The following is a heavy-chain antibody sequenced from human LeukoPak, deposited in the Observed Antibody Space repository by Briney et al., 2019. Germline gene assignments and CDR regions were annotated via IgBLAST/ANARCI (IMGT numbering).Heavy chain of an antibody. V-gene: IGHV3-30*03. J-gene: IGHJ4*02. CDR3: ARGRRGYSSSWDYFDY. CDR2: ISYDGSNK. D-gene: IGHD6-13*01. CDR1: GFTFSSYS. Sequence: GGSLRLSCAASGFTFSSYSMNWVRQAPGKGLEWVAVISYDGSNKYYADSVKGRFTISRDNSKNTLYLQMNSLRAEDTAVYYCARGRRGYSSSWDYFDYWGQGTLVTVSS.